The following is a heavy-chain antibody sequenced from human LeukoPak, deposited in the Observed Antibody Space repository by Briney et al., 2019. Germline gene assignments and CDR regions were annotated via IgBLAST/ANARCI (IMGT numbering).Heavy chain of an antibody. CDR1: GFTFSSYE. CDR3: ARGGGYYGSGSLHYYYYGMDV. Sequence: GGSLTLSCAASGFTFSSYEMNWVRQAPGKGLEWVSYISSSGNNIYYPDSVKGRFTISRDNAKNSLYLQMNSLRAEDTDVKYCARGGGYYGSGSLHYYYYGMDVWGQGTTVTVS. J-gene: IGHJ6*02. CDR2: ISSSGNNI. V-gene: IGHV3-48*03. D-gene: IGHD3-10*01.